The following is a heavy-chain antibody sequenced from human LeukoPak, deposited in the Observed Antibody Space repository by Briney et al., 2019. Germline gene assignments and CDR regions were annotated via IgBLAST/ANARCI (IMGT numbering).Heavy chain of an antibody. J-gene: IGHJ4*02. CDR2: IRYDGRIK. Sequence: PGGSLRLSCAASGFTFSSSGMHWVRQTPGKGLEWVAFIRYDGRIKYYADSVRGRFTISRDNSRNTMYLQMNSLRVEDAAVYYCAKAPVTSCRGAFCYPFDSWGQGTLVTVSS. V-gene: IGHV3-30*02. CDR1: GFTFSSSG. CDR3: AKAPVTSCRGAFCYPFDS. D-gene: IGHD2-15*01.